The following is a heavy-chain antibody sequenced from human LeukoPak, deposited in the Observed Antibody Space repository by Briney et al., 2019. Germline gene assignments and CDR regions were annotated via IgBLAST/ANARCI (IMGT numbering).Heavy chain of an antibody. CDR2: IHQDGSEK. D-gene: IGHD6-19*01. Sequence: GGSLRLSCAASGFTFSSYAMSWVRQAPGKGLEWVASIHQDGSEKYYVDSVKGRFTISRDNARNSLYLQINSLRAEDTAVYYCARGSRFLRNSAWYGYYFDNWGQGTLVTVSS. V-gene: IGHV3-7*01. CDR3: ARGSRFLRNSAWYGYYFDN. J-gene: IGHJ4*02. CDR1: GFTFSSYA.